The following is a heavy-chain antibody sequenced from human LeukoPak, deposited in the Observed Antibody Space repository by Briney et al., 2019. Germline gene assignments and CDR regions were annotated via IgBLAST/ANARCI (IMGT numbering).Heavy chain of an antibody. CDR3: AKDPRDHGYGCSWRYIDY. CDR1: GFTFSSYV. D-gene: IGHD5-18*01. Sequence: GGSLRLSCAAPGFTFSSYVMHWVRQAPGKGLEWVAFIRYDGSNKYYADSVTGRFTISRDNSKNTLYLQMNNLRAEDTAVYYCAKDPRDHGYGCSWRYIDYWGQGTLVTVSS. J-gene: IGHJ4*02. CDR2: IRYDGSNK. V-gene: IGHV3-30*02.